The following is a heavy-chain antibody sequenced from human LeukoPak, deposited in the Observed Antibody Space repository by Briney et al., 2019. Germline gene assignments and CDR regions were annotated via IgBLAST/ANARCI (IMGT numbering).Heavy chain of an antibody. V-gene: IGHV4-39*01. D-gene: IGHD3/OR15-3a*01. Sequence: KPSETLSLTCTVSGGSISSSSYYWSWIRQPPGKGLEWIGEINHSGSTNYNPSLKSRVTISVDTSKNQFSLKVTSVTAADTAVYYCARQTGSGLFILPGGQGTLVTVSS. CDR1: GGSISSSSYY. CDR2: INHSGST. CDR3: ARQTGSGLFILP. J-gene: IGHJ4*02.